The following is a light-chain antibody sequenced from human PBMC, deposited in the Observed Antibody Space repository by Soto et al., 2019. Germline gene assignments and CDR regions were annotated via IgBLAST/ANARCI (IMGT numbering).Light chain of an antibody. J-gene: IGKJ2*01. CDR3: QQYHSWPHT. V-gene: IGKV3-15*01. Sequence: ETVLTQSPATLSVSPGERATFSCRASQSVTTNLAWYQQKPGKVPRLLIYGASTRAAGIPARFRGSGSGTEFTLSISSLQSDDFAIYHCQQYHSWPHTFGQGTKLEIK. CDR1: QSVTTN. CDR2: GAS.